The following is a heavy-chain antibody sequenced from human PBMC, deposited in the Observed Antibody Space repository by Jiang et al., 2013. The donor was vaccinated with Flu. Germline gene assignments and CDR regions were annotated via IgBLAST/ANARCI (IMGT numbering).Heavy chain of an antibody. D-gene: IGHD6-19*01. J-gene: IGHJ4*02. Sequence: SLTCTVSGDSTSRNHWSWIRQPPGKGLEWIGWIYDNGRTKYSPSLKSRVTISVDTSKNQFSLNLSSVTAADTAVYYCARDPGVAVAAYYFDYWGQGTPVTVSS. CDR1: GDSTSRNH. V-gene: IGHV4-59*12. CDR2: IYDNGRT. CDR3: ARDPGVAVAAYYFDY.